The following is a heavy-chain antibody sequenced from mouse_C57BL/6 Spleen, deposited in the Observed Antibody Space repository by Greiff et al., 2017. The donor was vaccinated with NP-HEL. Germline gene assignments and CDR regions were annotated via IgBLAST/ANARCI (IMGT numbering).Heavy chain of an antibody. J-gene: IGHJ2*01. CDR3: ARHFIPHYYGSSPDY. CDR1: GFTFSSYT. V-gene: IGHV5-9*01. Sequence: EVQGVESGGGLVKPGGSLKLSCAASGFTFSSYTMSWVRQTPEKRLEWVATISGGGGNTYYPDSVKGRFTISRDNAKNTLYLQMSSLRSEDTALYYCARHFIPHYYGSSPDYWGQGTTLTVSS. D-gene: IGHD1-1*01. CDR2: ISGGGGNT.